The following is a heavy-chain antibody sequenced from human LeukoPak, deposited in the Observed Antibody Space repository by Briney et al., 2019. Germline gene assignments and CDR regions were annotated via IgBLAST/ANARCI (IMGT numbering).Heavy chain of an antibody. CDR3: ARGSLTGYDSSGYITPARFDL. CDR1: GFIFSSYE. Sequence: GGSLRLSCAASGFIFSSYEMHWVRQAPEKGLEWVSYITSSRSILHYADSVKGRFTISRDNAKNSLYLQMNTLRAEDTAIYYCARGSLTGYDSSGYITPARFDLWGQGTPVTVSS. CDR2: ITSSRSIL. V-gene: IGHV3-48*03. J-gene: IGHJ4*02. D-gene: IGHD3-22*01.